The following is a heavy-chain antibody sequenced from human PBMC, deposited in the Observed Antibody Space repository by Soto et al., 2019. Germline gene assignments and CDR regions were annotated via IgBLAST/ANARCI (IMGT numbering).Heavy chain of an antibody. J-gene: IGHJ4*02. CDR2: ISYDGSNQ. Sequence: QVQLVESGGGVVQPGRSLRLSCAASGFTFSTYAMHWVRQAPGKGLEWVAVISYDGSNQYYADSVKGRFTISRDNSKNTLYLQMNSLRTEDTAVYYCARDRDCSGGSCPSLIVDYWGQGTLVTVSS. CDR3: ARDRDCSGGSCPSLIVDY. D-gene: IGHD2-15*01. V-gene: IGHV3-30-3*01. CDR1: GFTFSTYA.